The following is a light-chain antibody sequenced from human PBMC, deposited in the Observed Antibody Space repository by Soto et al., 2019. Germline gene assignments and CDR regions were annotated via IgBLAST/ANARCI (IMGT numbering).Light chain of an antibody. CDR1: QSVRSSF. Sequence: EIVLTQSPGTLSLSPGERATLSCRASQSVRSSFFAWYQQKPGQAPRLLIYDVSVRATGIPDRFSGSGSGTDFTLPINRLQPSVFAVYYCQQYENSVMYTFGQGTKLEIK. V-gene: IGKV3-20*01. CDR2: DVS. CDR3: QQYENSVMYT. J-gene: IGKJ2*01.